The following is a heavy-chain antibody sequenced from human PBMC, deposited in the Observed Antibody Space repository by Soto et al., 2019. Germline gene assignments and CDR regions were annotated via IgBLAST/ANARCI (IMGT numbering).Heavy chain of an antibody. Sequence: SETLSLTCAVYGGSFSGYYWSWIRQPPGKGLEWIGEINHSGSTNYNPSLKSRVTISVDTSKNQFSLKLSSVTAAGTAVYYCAASRSRRPPDYFGYWGQGTLVTGSS. J-gene: IGHJ4*02. CDR3: AASRSRRPPDYFGY. CDR1: GGSFSGYY. D-gene: IGHD1-26*01. CDR2: INHSGST. V-gene: IGHV4-34*01.